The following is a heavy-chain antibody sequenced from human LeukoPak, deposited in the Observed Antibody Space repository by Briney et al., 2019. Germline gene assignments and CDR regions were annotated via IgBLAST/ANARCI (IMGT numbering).Heavy chain of an antibody. CDR1: GFTFSSYG. J-gene: IGHJ4*02. Sequence: QPGGSLRLSGAASGFTFSSYGMHWVRQAPGKGLEWVAFIRYDGSNKYYADSVKGRFTISRDNSKNTLYLRMNSLRAEDTAIYYCAKRIVVVVAATYYWGREPWSPSPQ. V-gene: IGHV3-30*02. D-gene: IGHD2-15*01. CDR2: IRYDGSNK. CDR3: AKRIVVVVAATYY.